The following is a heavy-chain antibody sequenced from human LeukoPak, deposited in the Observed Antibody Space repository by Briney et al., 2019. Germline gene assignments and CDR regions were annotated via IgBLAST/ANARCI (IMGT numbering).Heavy chain of an antibody. CDR1: GGPISSSNYY. CDR2: IYYSGST. V-gene: IGHV4-39*01. D-gene: IGHD6-19*01. Sequence: SETLSLTCTVSGGPISSSNYYWGWIRQPPGKGLEWIGNIYYSGSTYYKPSLKTRVTISVDTSKNQFSLKLTSVTAADTAVYYCARHASVDGNWPRPLDYWGQGSLVTVSS. J-gene: IGHJ4*02. CDR3: ARHASVDGNWPRPLDY.